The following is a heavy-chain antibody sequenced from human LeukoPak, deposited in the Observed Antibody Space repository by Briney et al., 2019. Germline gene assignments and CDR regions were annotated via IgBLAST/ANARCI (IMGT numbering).Heavy chain of an antibody. CDR2: ISSSSNYI. CDR3: ARDFGERRVDYFDY. CDR1: GFTFSSYS. J-gene: IGHJ4*02. Sequence: GGSLRLSCAASGFTFSSYSMNWVRQAPGKGLEWVSSISSSSNYIYYADSVKGRFTISRDNAKNSLYLQMNSLRAEDTAVYYCARDFGERRVDYFDYWGQGTLVTVSS. V-gene: IGHV3-21*01. D-gene: IGHD2-21*01.